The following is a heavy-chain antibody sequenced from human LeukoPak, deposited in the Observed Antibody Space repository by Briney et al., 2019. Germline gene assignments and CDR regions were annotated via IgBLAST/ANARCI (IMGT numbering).Heavy chain of an antibody. Sequence: PSETLSLTCTVSGGSISSGSHYWGWIRQPPGKGLEWIGNIYYSGNSYYNPSLKTRVTISVDASKNQFSLNLSSVTAADTAVYYCARLSYGSGSHYNFYFDFWGQGTLVTVSA. CDR2: IYYSGNS. V-gene: IGHV4-39*01. CDR1: GGSISSGSHY. J-gene: IGHJ4*02. CDR3: ARLSYGSGSHYNFYFDF. D-gene: IGHD3-10*01.